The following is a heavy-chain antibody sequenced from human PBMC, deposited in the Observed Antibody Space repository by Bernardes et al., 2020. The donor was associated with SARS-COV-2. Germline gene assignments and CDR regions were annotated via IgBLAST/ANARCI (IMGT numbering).Heavy chain of an antibody. D-gene: IGHD3-16*01. Sequence: ASVKVSCKASGYTFTSYYIHWVRQAPGQGLEWMGLINPRSASTAFAQKFQGRVTMTRDTSTTTVYMELSSLTSDDTAMYFCARDLNGGGTTNWFDPWGQGTRVTVSS. CDR1: GYTFTSYY. J-gene: IGHJ5*02. V-gene: IGHV1-46*03. CDR3: ARDLNGGGTTNWFDP. CDR2: INPRSAST.